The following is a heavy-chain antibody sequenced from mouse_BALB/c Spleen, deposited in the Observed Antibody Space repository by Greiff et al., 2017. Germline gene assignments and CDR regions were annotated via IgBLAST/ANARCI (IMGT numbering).Heavy chain of an antibody. V-gene: IGHV5-17*02. CDR2: ISSGSSTI. CDR1: GFTFSSFG. Sequence: EVKVVESGGGLVQPGGSRKLSCAASGFTFSSFGMHWVRQAPEKGLEWVAYISSGSSTIYYADTVKGRFTISRDNPKNTLFLQMTSLRSEDTAMYYCARSGLYLLRLPDYWGQGTTLTVSS. J-gene: IGHJ2*01. CDR3: ARSGLYLLRLPDY. D-gene: IGHD1-2*01.